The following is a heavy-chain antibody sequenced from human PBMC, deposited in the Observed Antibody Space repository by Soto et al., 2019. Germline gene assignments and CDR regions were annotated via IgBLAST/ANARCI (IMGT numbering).Heavy chain of an antibody. D-gene: IGHD4-17*01. CDR1: GFTFSSFQ. CDR3: ATTLTYWNAMDV. CDR2: ISNNGITT. Sequence: GGSLRLSCAASGFTFSSFQMNWVRQAPGKGLEWASYISNNGITTYYADSVKGRFTISRDNGKNSLYLQMNSLRAEDTAVYYCATTLTYWNAMDVWGQGTTVTVS. J-gene: IGHJ6*02. V-gene: IGHV3-48*03.